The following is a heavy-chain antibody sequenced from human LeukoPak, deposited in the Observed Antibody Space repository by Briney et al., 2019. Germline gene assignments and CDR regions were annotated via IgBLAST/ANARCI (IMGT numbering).Heavy chain of an antibody. J-gene: IGHJ3*02. CDR2: IYDSGST. V-gene: IGHV4-30-4*08. D-gene: IGHD2-15*01. CDR3: ARDCSGGSCYGAFDI. Sequence: PSETLSLTCTVSGASTSSGTYYWGWIRQPPGKGLEWIGYIYDSGSTYYNPSLKSRITISVDTSENRFSLKLSSVTATDTAVYYCARDCSGGSCYGAFDIWGQGTMVTVSS. CDR1: GASTSSGTYY.